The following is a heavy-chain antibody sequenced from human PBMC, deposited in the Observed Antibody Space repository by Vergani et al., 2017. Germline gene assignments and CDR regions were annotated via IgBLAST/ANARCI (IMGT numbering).Heavy chain of an antibody. J-gene: IGHJ3*02. CDR2: INAGNDNT. Sequence: QVQLVQSGAEVKKPGASVKVSCKASGYIFSSYDIHWVRQAPGQRLEWMGWINAGNDNTKYSQKFQGRVTITRDTSASTAYMELSSLRSEDTAVYYCARQWGLGYCSGGSCYSDAFDIWGQGTMVTVSS. V-gene: IGHV1-3*01. D-gene: IGHD2-15*01. CDR3: ARQWGLGYCSGGSCYSDAFDI. CDR1: GYIFSSYD.